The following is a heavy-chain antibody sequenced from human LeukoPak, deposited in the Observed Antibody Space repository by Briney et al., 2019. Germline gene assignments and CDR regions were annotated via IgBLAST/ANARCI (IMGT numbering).Heavy chain of an antibody. CDR2: ISSSGSTI. Sequence: PGGSLRLSCAASGFTFSDYYMSWIRQALGKGLEWVSYISSSGSTIYYADSVKGRFTISRDNAKNSLYLQMNSLRAEDMALYYCAKGVGATIRTLFDPWGQGTLVTVSS. CDR1: GFTFSDYY. D-gene: IGHD1-26*01. J-gene: IGHJ5*02. V-gene: IGHV3-11*01. CDR3: AKGVGATIRTLFDP.